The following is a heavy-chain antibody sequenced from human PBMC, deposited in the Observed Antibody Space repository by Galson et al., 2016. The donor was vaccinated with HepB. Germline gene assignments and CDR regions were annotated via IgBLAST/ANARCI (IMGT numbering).Heavy chain of an antibody. CDR3: AKVGTTYYDLLTGAGDAFDV. Sequence: SETLSLTCAVSGASIRGHYRSWIRQPAGKGLEWVGRVHISGHTNYNPSLKSRLTMSIDTTKNQFALTLNFLTAADTAVYYCAKVGTTYYDLLTGAGDAFDVWGRGTMVTVSS. J-gene: IGHJ3*01. CDR2: VHISGHT. CDR1: GASIRGHY. V-gene: IGHV4-4*07. D-gene: IGHD3-9*01.